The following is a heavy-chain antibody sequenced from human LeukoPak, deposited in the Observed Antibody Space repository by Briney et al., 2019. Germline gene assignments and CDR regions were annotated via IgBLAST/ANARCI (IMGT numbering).Heavy chain of an antibody. V-gene: IGHV1-69*13. D-gene: IGHD3-10*01. Sequence: GASVKVSCKASGGTFSSYAISWVRQAPGQGLEWMGGIIPIFGTANYAQKFQGRVTITADESTSTAYMELRSLRSDDTALYYCARESYNSGSYYNDYWGQGTLVTVSS. CDR1: GGTFSSYA. J-gene: IGHJ4*02. CDR3: ARESYNSGSYYNDY. CDR2: IIPIFGTA.